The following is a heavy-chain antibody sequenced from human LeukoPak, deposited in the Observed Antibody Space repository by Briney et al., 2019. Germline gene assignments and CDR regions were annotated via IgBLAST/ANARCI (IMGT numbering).Heavy chain of an antibody. CDR1: GFTFSNDW. Sequence: GGSLRLSCAASGFTFSNDWVHWVRQAPGKGLVWVSSIYTDGSATYYADSVKGRFTISRDNAKNTLYLQMNTLRVEDAAVYYCARDQYCGSDGWGQGTLVTVSS. J-gene: IGHJ4*02. CDR2: IYTDGSAT. CDR3: ARDQYCGSDG. V-gene: IGHV3-74*01. D-gene: IGHD2-21*02.